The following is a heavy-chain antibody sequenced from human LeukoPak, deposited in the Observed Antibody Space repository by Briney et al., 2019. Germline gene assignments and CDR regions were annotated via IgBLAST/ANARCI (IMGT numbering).Heavy chain of an antibody. Sequence: PGGSLRLSCAASGFTFSSYAMHWVRQAPGKGLEWVAVISYDGSNKYYADSVKGRLTISRDNSKNTLYLQMNSLRAEDTAVYYCARDRKNYDFWSGYYTRDWFDPWGQGTLVTVSS. CDR1: GFTFSSYA. D-gene: IGHD3-3*01. V-gene: IGHV3-30-3*01. CDR3: ARDRKNYDFWSGYYTRDWFDP. J-gene: IGHJ5*02. CDR2: ISYDGSNK.